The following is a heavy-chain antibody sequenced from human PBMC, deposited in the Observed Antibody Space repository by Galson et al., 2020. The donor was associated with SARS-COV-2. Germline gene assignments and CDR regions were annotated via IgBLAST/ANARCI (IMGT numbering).Heavy chain of an antibody. Sequence: SETLSLTCAVYGESFSGDYWSWIRQPPGKGLEWIGEINHSGSTNYNPSLKSRVTMSVDTSKNQFSLKLNSVTAADTAVYYCARGPYYDILTGYNSNGLSMDVWGQRTTVTVSS. CDR2: INHSGST. V-gene: IGHV4-34*01. D-gene: IGHD3-9*01. J-gene: IGHJ6*02. CDR1: GESFSGDY. CDR3: ARGPYYDILTGYNSNGLSMDV.